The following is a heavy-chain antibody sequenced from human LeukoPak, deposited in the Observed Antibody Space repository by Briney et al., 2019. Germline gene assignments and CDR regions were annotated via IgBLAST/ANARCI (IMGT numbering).Heavy chain of an antibody. J-gene: IGHJ4*02. CDR3: AKYCTNGVCPESGGFDY. CDR1: GYSISSGYY. V-gene: IGHV4-38-2*01. D-gene: IGHD2-8*01. CDR2: IYHSGST. Sequence: PSETLSLTCAVSGYSISSGYYWGWIRQPPGKGLEWIGSIYHSGSTDYNPSLKSRVTMSVDTSKNQFSLKLSSVTAADTAVYYCAKYCTNGVCPESGGFDYWGQGTLVTVSS.